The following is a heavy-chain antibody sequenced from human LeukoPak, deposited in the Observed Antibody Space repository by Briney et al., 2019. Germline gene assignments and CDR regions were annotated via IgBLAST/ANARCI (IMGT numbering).Heavy chain of an antibody. CDR2: IKQDGSEK. CDR1: GFTFSSYW. D-gene: IGHD4-17*01. J-gene: IGHJ4*02. Sequence: GGSLRLSCAASGFTFSSYWMGWVRQAPGKGQEWVANIKQDGSEKYYVDSVKGRFTISRDNAKNSLYLQMNSLRAEDTAVYYCARDDDYGDYGDSGYFDYWGQGTLVTVPS. CDR3: ARDDDYGDYGDSGYFDY. V-gene: IGHV3-7*01.